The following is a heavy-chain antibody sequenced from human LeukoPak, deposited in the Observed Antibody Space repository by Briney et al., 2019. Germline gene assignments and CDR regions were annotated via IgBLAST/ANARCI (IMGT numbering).Heavy chain of an antibody. Sequence: SETLSLTCTVSGGSISSYYWSWIRQPPGKGLEWIGYIYYSGSTYYNPSLKSRVTISVDTSKNQFSLKLSSVTAADTAVYYCASYCSSTSCRRWFDPWGQGTLVTVSS. D-gene: IGHD2-2*01. CDR1: GGSISSYY. CDR2: IYYSGST. J-gene: IGHJ5*02. V-gene: IGHV4-59*06. CDR3: ASYCSSTSCRRWFDP.